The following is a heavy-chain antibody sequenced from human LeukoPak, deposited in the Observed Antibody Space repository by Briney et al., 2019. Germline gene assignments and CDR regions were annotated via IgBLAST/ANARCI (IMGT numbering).Heavy chain of an antibody. V-gene: IGHV4-31*03. CDR2: IYYSGST. J-gene: IGHJ4*02. Sequence: SETLSLTCTVSGGSISSGGYYWSWIRQHPGKGLEWIGYIYYSGSTYYNPSLKSRVTISVDTSKNQFSLKLSSVTAADTAVYYCARVSYDFWSGYADYWGQGTLATVSS. CDR1: GGSISSGGYY. CDR3: ARVSYDFWSGYADY. D-gene: IGHD3-3*01.